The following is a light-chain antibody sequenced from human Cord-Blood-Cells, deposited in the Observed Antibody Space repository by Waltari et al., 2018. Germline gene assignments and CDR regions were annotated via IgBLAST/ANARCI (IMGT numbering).Light chain of an antibody. CDR1: KLGDKY. J-gene: IGLJ2*01. CDR2: QDS. Sequence: SYELTQPPSVSVSPGQTASITCSGDKLGDKYAYWYQQKPGQSPVLVSYQDSKRPAGLPERVSGSNSGNTATLTISGTQAMDEADYYCQAWDSSTAVFGGGTKLTVL. CDR3: QAWDSSTAV. V-gene: IGLV3-1*01.